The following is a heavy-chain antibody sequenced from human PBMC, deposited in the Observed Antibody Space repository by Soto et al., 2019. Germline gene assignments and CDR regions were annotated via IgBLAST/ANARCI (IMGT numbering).Heavy chain of an antibody. CDR2: IIPIFGTA. V-gene: IGHV1-69*05. CDR1: GGTFSSYA. J-gene: IGHJ6*02. Sequence: QVQLVQSGAEVKKPGSSVKVSCKASGGTFSSYAISWVRQAPGQGLEWMGGIIPIFGTANYAQKFQGRVTXTXXXSXXTAYMELSSLRSEDTAVDYCARHPGGRGYYYGMDVWGQGTTVTVSS. D-gene: IGHD2-15*01. CDR3: ARHPGGRGYYYGMDV.